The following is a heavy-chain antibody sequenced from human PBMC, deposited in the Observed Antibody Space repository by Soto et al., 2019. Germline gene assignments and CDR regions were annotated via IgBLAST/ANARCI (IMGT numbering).Heavy chain of an antibody. J-gene: IGHJ4*02. Sequence: EVQLVESGGGVVQPGGSLRLSCAASGFSFENYAMNWVRQAPGKVLEWVSGTSWNSGDIAYTDSVKGRFNISRDNAKNSLHLQMNRLRPDDTALYYCAEFWDVGYYLAANSDNVGAGDFWGQGTLVTVSS. CDR1: GFSFENYA. D-gene: IGHD3-3*01. V-gene: IGHV3-9*01. CDR2: TSWNSGDI. CDR3: AEFWDVGYYLAANSDNVGAGDF.